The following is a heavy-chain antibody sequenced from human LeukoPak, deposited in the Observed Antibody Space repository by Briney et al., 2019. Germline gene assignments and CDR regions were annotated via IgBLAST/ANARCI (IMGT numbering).Heavy chain of an antibody. CDR1: GGSISSGGYY. CDR3: ARSGRPVAYFDY. D-gene: IGHD3-3*01. J-gene: IGHJ4*02. V-gene: IGHV4-31*03. Sequence: SETLSLTCTVSGGSISSGGYYWSWIRQYPGKGLEWIGYIYYSGSTYYNPSLKSRVTISVDTSKNQFSLKLSSVTAADTAVYYCARSGRPVAYFDYWGQGTLVTVSS. CDR2: IYYSGST.